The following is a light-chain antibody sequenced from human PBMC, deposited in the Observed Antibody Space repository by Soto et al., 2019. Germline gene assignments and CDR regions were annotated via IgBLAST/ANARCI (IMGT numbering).Light chain of an antibody. CDR3: QSYDTSLGGSGV. Sequence: QSVLTQPPSVSGAPGQRVTISCTGSSSNIGAGYDVHWYQLLPGTAPKLLIYDNSNRPSGVPDRFSGSKSGTSASLAITGLQAEDEADYYCQSYDTSLGGSGVFGTGTKLTVL. J-gene: IGLJ1*01. V-gene: IGLV1-40*01. CDR2: DNS. CDR1: SSNIGAGYD.